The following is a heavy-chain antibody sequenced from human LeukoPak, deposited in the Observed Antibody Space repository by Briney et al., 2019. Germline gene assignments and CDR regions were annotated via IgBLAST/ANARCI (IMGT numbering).Heavy chain of an antibody. D-gene: IGHD3-16*01. V-gene: IGHV4-39*07. CDR2: IYYSGST. CDR1: GGSISSSSYY. J-gene: IGHJ4*02. CDR3: ARGGFVWGSYQELDY. Sequence: SETLPLTCTVSGGSISSSSYYWGWIRQPPGKGLEWIGSIYYSGSTYYNPSLKSRVTISVDTSKNQFSLKLSSVTAADTAVYYCARGGFVWGSYQELDYWGQGTLVTVSS.